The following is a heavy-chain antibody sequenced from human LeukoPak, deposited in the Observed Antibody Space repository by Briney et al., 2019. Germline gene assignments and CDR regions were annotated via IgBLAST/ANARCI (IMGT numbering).Heavy chain of an antibody. D-gene: IGHD3-10*01. J-gene: IGHJ4*02. Sequence: GGSLRLSCAAPGFTFSSYAMSWVRQAPGKGLEWVSAISGSGGSTYYADSVKGRFTISRDNSKNTLYLQMNSLRAEDTAVYYCAKDAGLLWFGELLTFGRFDYWGQGTLVTVSS. CDR2: ISGSGGST. V-gene: IGHV3-23*01. CDR1: GFTFSSYA. CDR3: AKDAGLLWFGELLTFGRFDY.